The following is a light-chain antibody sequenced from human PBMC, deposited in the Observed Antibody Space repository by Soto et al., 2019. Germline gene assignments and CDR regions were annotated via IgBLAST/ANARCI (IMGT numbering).Light chain of an antibody. V-gene: IGLV1-44*01. J-gene: IGLJ3*02. CDR3: AAWDDSLNVV. Sequence: QSVLTQPPSASGTPGQRVTICCSGSTSNIGSNYVYWYQQLPGTAPKLLIYTNNQRPSGVPDRFSGSKSGTSASLAISGLQSEDEADYYCAAWDDSLNVVFGGGTKLTVL. CDR2: TNN. CDR1: TSNIGSNY.